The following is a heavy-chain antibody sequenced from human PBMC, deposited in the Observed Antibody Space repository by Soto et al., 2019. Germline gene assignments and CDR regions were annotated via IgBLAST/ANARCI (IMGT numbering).Heavy chain of an antibody. J-gene: IGHJ3*02. CDR1: GFTVSTYY. CDR2: IYSDSRT. V-gene: IGHV3-66*01. CDR3: AREYYSVSDLGAFDI. Sequence: EVQLVDSGGGLVQPGGSLRLSCAASGFTVSTYYMSWVRQAPEKGLEWVSVIYSDSRTYYADSVKGRFTISRDNSKNILYLQMNRLRAEDTAVYYCAREYYSVSDLGAFDIWGQGTMVTVSS. D-gene: IGHD5-12*01.